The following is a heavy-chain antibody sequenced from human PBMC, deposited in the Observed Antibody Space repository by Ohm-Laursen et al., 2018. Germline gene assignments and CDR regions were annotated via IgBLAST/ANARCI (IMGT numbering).Heavy chain of an antibody. Sequence: SLRLSCTASGFTFSNAWMSWVRQAPGKGLEWVGRIKSKTDGGTTDYTAPVKGRFTISRDDSKNTLYLQMNSLKTEDTAVYCCTTDGGFQYHGMDVWGQGTTVTVSS. CDR2: IKSKTDGGTT. J-gene: IGHJ6*02. D-gene: IGHD3-16*01. V-gene: IGHV3-15*01. CDR3: TTDGGFQYHGMDV. CDR1: GFTFSNAW.